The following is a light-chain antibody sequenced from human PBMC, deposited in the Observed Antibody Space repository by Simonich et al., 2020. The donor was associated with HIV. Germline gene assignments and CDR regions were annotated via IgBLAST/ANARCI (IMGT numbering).Light chain of an antibody. Sequence: EIVMTQFPATLSVSPGERATLSCTASQSISSNLAWYQQKPGPAPRLLIYGASTRATGIPARFSGSGSGTDFTLTISSMQSEDFAIFYCQQYNNWPQTFGGGTKVEI. CDR3: QQYNNWPQT. V-gene: IGKV3-15*01. CDR2: GAS. CDR1: QSISSN. J-gene: IGKJ4*01.